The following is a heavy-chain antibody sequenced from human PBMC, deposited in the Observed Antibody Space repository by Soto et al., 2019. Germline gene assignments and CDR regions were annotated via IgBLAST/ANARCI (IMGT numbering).Heavy chain of an antibody. V-gene: IGHV4-34*01. CDR3: ARGVRPSFDRPLGYMDV. J-gene: IGHJ6*03. CDR1: GGTFSGYS. Sequence: QVQLQQWGAGLLKPSETLSLTCAVYGGTFSGYSWSWIRQPPGKGLEWIGEISHSRSTIYNPSLKRRVTISVDTSKNQIYLKVTSVTAADTAVYYCARGVRPSFDRPLGYMDVWGKGTTVTVSS. D-gene: IGHD6-6*01. CDR2: ISHSRST.